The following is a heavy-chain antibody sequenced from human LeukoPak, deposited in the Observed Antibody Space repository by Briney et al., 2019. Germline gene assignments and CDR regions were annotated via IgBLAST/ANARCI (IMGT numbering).Heavy chain of an antibody. Sequence: ETLSLPSTVSGGSINSYYWSWIRQPPGKELEWIGYIYYSGSTNYNPSLKSRVTISVDTSKNQFSLKLSSVTAADTAVYYCASTSGYCSGGNCYSAFDYWGQGTLVTVSS. D-gene: IGHD2-15*01. CDR1: GGSINSYY. CDR2: IYYSGST. CDR3: ASTSGYCSGGNCYSAFDY. J-gene: IGHJ4*02. V-gene: IGHV4-59*08.